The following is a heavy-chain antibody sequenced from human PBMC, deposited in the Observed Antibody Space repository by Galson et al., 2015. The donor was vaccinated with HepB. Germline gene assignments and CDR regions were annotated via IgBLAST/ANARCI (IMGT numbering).Heavy chain of an antibody. V-gene: IGHV1-69*06. CDR2: IIPIFGKA. J-gene: IGHJ6*02. CDR1: GGTFSTYA. D-gene: IGHD6-6*01. CDR3: ARVREYSTSGSLDYYGMDV. Sequence: SVKVSCKASGGTFSTYAISWVRQAPGQGLEWMGGIIPIFGKANYAQKFQGRVTITADKSTSTAYMELSSLRSEDTAVYYCARVREYSTSGSLDYYGMDVWGQGTTVTVSS.